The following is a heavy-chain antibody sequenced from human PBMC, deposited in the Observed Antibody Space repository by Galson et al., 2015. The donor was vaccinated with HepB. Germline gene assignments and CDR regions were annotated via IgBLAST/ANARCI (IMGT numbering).Heavy chain of an antibody. J-gene: IGHJ4*02. CDR2: IWNDGSHK. CDR1: GFTFTTFD. V-gene: IGHV3-33*01. D-gene: IGHD2-2*01. Sequence: SLRLSCAASGFTFTTFDMHWVRQAPGKGLEWVAVIWNDGSHKYYVDSVKGRFTVSRDNSENTLYLQMNSLRAEDTAVYYCGRDYVGFCSSTSCPIEYWGQGTLVTVSS. CDR3: GRDYVGFCSSTSCPIEY.